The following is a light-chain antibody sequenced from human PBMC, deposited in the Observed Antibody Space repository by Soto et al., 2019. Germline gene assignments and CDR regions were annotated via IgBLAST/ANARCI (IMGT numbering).Light chain of an antibody. V-gene: IGLV2-8*01. J-gene: IGLJ3*02. Sequence: QSALTQRPAASESSGQSVTISCNGNSSDVGGYNYVSWYQQYPGRAPKLMIYEVTKRPSGVPDRFSGSKSGNTASLTVSGLQAEDEADYYCSTYAASNNFYFVFGGGTKVTVL. CDR3: STYAASNNFYFV. CDR2: EVT. CDR1: SSDVGGYNY.